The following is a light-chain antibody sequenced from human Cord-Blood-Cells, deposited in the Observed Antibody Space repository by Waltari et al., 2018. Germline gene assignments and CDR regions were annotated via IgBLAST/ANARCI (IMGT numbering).Light chain of an antibody. CDR1: QAISSY. V-gene: IGKV1-8*01. Sequence: AIRMTQSPSSFSASTGDRVTITCRASQAISSYLAWYQQKPGKAPKLLIYAASTLQSGVPSRFSGGGSGTDFTLTISCLQSEDFVTYYCQQYYSYPQTFGQGTKLEIK. CDR3: QQYYSYPQT. J-gene: IGKJ2*01. CDR2: AAS.